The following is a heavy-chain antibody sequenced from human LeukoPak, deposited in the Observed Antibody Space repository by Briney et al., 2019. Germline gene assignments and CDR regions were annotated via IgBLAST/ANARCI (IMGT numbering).Heavy chain of an antibody. Sequence: PGGSLRLSCAASGISFSSYAMSWVRQAPGKGLEWVSAISGSGGSTYYADSVKGRFTISRDNSKNTLYLQMNSLRAEDTAVYYCAKEQWLRGYFDYWGQGTLVTVSS. V-gene: IGHV3-23*01. J-gene: IGHJ4*02. D-gene: IGHD6-19*01. CDR2: ISGSGGST. CDR1: GISFSSYA. CDR3: AKEQWLRGYFDY.